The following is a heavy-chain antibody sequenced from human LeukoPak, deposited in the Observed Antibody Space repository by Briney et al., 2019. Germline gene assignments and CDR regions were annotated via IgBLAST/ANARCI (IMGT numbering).Heavy chain of an antibody. CDR1: GFTFSNYA. Sequence: GGSLRLSCAASGFTFSNYAMSWVRQAPGKGLEWVSAISGGSSRTHYTDSVKGRFTISRDNSKNTLSLQMNSLRAEDTAVYYCASDYGSGTPQYYYYYGMDVWGQGTTVTVSS. J-gene: IGHJ6*02. CDR2: ISGGSSRT. D-gene: IGHD3-10*01. V-gene: IGHV3-23*01. CDR3: ASDYGSGTPQYYYYYGMDV.